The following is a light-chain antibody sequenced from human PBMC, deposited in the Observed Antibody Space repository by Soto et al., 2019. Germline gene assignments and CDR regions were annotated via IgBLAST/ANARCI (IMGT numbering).Light chain of an antibody. CDR2: EDN. J-gene: IGLJ2*01. CDR3: QSSDGNHMV. Sequence: FMLTQPHSGSESPGKTVTMSCTGSSGSIASGYVQWYQHRPGSAPTTLSYEDNQRPAVVPERFSGSIDSSSNSASLTISGLRPEDEADYYCQSSDGNHMVCGGGTKLTVL. V-gene: IGLV6-57*02. CDR1: SGSIASGY.